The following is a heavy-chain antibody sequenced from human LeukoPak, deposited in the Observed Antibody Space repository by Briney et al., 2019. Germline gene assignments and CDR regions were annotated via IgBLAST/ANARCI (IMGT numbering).Heavy chain of an antibody. V-gene: IGHV3-23*01. J-gene: IGHJ4*02. D-gene: IGHD3-22*01. Sequence: GGSLRLSCAASGFTFSSHAMTWVRQAPGKGLEWVATIKNNGATTDYADSVKGRFTISRDNAKNTLYLQMNSLRAEDTAVYYCARDRTYYYDSSGYPYWGQGTLVTASS. CDR1: GFTFSSHA. CDR3: ARDRTYYYDSSGYPY. CDR2: IKNNGATT.